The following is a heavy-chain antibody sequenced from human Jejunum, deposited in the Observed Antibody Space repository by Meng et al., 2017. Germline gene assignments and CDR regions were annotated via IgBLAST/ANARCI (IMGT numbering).Heavy chain of an antibody. CDR1: GGSFSAYY. CDR3: ARVQMVRLFDS. D-gene: IGHD5-18*01. V-gene: IGHV4-34*01. J-gene: IGHJ4*02. Sequence: QVQLQQWGAGLLKPPETLSLTCAVYGGSFSAYYWSWTRQPPGKGLEWIGEINHNGDTNYNPSLKSRVTISVDTPKNQFSLRLTSVTAADTAIYYCARVQMVRLFDSWGQGALVTVSS. CDR2: INHNGDT.